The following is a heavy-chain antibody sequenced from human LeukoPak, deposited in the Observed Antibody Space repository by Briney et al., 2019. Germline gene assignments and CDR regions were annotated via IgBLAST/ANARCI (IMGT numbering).Heavy chain of an antibody. CDR3: AKDHDNTDYYYYFDS. V-gene: IGHV3-23*01. CDR2: ISRSGRTT. CDR1: GSNFDAYA. D-gene: IGHD2-21*01. J-gene: IGHJ4*02. Sequence: PGGSLRISCAASGSNFDAYAMSWVRQAPGKGLEWVSGISRSGRTTFYTDSVKGRFTISRDNSKNTLHLQMNRLRAEDTALYYCAKDHDNTDYYYYFDSWGQGTLVTVSS.